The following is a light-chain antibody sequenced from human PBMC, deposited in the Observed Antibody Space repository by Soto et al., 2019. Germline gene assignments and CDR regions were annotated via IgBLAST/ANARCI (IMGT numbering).Light chain of an antibody. V-gene: IGKV3-20*01. CDR3: QQYGSSPPLT. J-gene: IGKJ4*01. Sequence: EFVLTQSPGTLSLSPGERATLSCRASQSVGSNSLAWYQQKPGQAPRLLIYGASTRATGIPDRFSGSGSGTDVTLTISRLEPEDFAVYYCQQYGSSPPLTFGGGTKVEIK. CDR1: QSVGSNS. CDR2: GAS.